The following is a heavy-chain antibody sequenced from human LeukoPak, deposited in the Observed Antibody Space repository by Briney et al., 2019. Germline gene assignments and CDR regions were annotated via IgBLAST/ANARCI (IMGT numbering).Heavy chain of an antibody. J-gene: IGHJ6*03. V-gene: IGHV4-59*11. CDR2: IFYSGST. CDR3: VKHGPGGRGYLDV. CDR1: GGSISSHY. Sequence: SETLSLTCTVSGGSISSHYWSWVRLSPAKGLEWIGYIFYSGSTDYSPSLTSRVTISIDTSKRYLSLNLSSVTAADTAVYYCVKHGPGGRGYLDVWGVGTTVTVSS. D-gene: IGHD1-1*01.